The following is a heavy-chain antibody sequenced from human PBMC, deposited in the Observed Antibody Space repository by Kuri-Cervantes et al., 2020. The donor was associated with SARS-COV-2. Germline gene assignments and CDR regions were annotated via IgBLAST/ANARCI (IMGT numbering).Heavy chain of an antibody. Sequence: SETLSLTCTVSGGSISSYHWSWIRKPPGKGLKGIGYIYYSGSTHYNPSLKSRVTISVDTSKNQFSLKLSSVTAADTAVYYCARQEWYSSEWGAFDIWGQGTMVTVSS. D-gene: IGHD6-19*01. CDR2: IYYSGST. CDR3: ARQEWYSSEWGAFDI. J-gene: IGHJ3*02. CDR1: GGSISSYH. V-gene: IGHV4-59*08.